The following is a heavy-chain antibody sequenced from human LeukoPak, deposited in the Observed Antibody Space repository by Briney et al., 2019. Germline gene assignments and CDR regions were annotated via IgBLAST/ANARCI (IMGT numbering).Heavy chain of an antibody. D-gene: IGHD2-2*01. CDR3: AKDREYQLLPGNWFDS. CDR1: GFTFSSYA. Sequence: GGSLRLSCAASGFTFSSYAMSWVRQAPGKGLEWVSAISGSGGSTYYADSVKGRFTISRDNSKNTLYLQMNSLRAEDTAVYYCAKDREYQLLPGNWFDSWGQGTLVTVSS. V-gene: IGHV3-23*01. J-gene: IGHJ5*01. CDR2: ISGSGGST.